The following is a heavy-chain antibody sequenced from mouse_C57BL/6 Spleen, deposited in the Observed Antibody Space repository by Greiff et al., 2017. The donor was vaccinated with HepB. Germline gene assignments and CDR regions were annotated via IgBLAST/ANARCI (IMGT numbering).Heavy chain of an antibody. D-gene: IGHD2-4*01. CDR3: ARWDYDYYAMDY. CDR2: IYPGDGDT. J-gene: IGHJ4*01. CDR1: GYAFSSSW. Sequence: QVQLQQSGPELVKPGASVKISCKASGYAFSSSWMNWVKQRPGKGLEWIGRIYPGDGDTNYNGKFKGKATLTADKSSSTAYMQLSSRTSEDSAVYFCARWDYDYYAMDYWGQGTSVTVSS. V-gene: IGHV1-82*01.